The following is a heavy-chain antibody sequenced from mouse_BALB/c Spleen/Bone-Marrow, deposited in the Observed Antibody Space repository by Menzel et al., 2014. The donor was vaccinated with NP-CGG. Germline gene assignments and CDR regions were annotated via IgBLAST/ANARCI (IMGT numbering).Heavy chain of an antibody. D-gene: IGHD1-1*01. CDR1: GYIFSSYW. CDR2: ILPGSGNT. Sequence: QVQLQQPGAELMKPGASVTISCKATGYIFSSYWIEWIKQRPGHGLEWIGEILPGSGNTNYNEKFRDKATFTAETSSNIAHMQLSSLTSEDSAVYYCSRRAHYFGSGLDYWGQGTTLTVSS. CDR3: SRRAHYFGSGLDY. V-gene: IGHV1-9*01. J-gene: IGHJ2*01.